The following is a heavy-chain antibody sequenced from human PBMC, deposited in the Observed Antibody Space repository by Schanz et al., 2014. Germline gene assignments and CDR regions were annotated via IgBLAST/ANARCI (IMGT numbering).Heavy chain of an antibody. Sequence: QVQLVQSGSEVKKPGASVKVSCKASGYTFTTYGISWVRQAPGQGLEWMGWINTKTGNPTYAQGFTGRFVFSLDSSVSTTHLQITNLTADDTAVYYCARGYCAGTSCPIFDYWGQGTLVTVSS. CDR1: GYTFTTYG. CDR3: ARGYCAGTSCPIFDY. J-gene: IGHJ4*02. D-gene: IGHD2-2*01. V-gene: IGHV7-4-1*02. CDR2: INTKTGNP.